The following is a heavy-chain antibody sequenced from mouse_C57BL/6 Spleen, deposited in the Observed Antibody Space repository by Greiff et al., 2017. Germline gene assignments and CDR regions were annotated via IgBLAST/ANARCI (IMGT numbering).Heavy chain of an antibody. D-gene: IGHD1-1*01. J-gene: IGHJ2*01. V-gene: IGHV1-53*01. CDR2: INPSNGGT. Sequence: QVQLQQPGTELVKPGASVKLSCKASGYTFTSYWMHWVKQRPGQGLEWLGNINPSNGGTNYNEKFKSKATLTVDKSSSTAYMQLSSLTSEDAAVDDCARDTTVVLDYWGQGTTLTVSS. CDR1: GYTFTSYW. CDR3: ARDTTVVLDY.